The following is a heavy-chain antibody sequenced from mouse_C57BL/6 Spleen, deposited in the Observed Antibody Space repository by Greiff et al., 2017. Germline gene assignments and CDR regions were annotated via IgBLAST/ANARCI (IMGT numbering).Heavy chain of an antibody. J-gene: IGHJ3*01. CDR3: AYSSGYPAWFAD. D-gene: IGHD3-2*02. V-gene: IGHV1-55*01. CDR1: GYTFTSYW. CDR2: LYPGSGST. Sequence: QVQLKQPGAELVKPGASVKMSCKASGYTFTSYWLTLVKQRPGQGLAWIGDLYPGSGSTNYNEKFKSKATLTVDTSSSTAYMQLSSLTSEDSAVYYCAYSSGYPAWFADWGQGTLVTVSA.